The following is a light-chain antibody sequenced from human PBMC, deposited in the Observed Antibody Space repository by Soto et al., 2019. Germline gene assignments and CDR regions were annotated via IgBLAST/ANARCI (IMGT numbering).Light chain of an antibody. Sequence: QSVLTQPPSASGTPGQRVTISCSGSSSNIESNTVYWYQQLPGMAPRLLLHTNDRRPSGVPDRFSGSKSGTSASLAISGLQFEDEADYYCLAWDDSLNGDLFGTGTKVTAL. J-gene: IGLJ1*01. CDR3: LAWDDSLNGDL. V-gene: IGLV1-44*01. CDR1: SSNIESNT. CDR2: TND.